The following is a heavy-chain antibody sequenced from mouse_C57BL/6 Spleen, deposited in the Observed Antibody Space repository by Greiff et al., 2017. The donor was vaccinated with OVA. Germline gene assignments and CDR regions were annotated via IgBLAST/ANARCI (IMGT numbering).Heavy chain of an antibody. CDR3: ATGGITTVVGGDWYFDV. Sequence: EVQLQQSGPELVKPGASVKISCKASGYTFTDYYMNWVKQSHGKSLEWIGDINPNNGGTSYNQKFKGKATLTVDKSSSTAYMELRSLTSEDSAVYYCATGGITTVVGGDWYFDVWGTGTTVTVSS. CDR1: GYTFTDYY. D-gene: IGHD1-1*01. CDR2: INPNNGGT. J-gene: IGHJ1*03. V-gene: IGHV1-26*01.